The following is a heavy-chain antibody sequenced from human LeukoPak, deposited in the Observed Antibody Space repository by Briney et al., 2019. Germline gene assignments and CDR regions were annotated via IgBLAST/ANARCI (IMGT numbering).Heavy chain of an antibody. D-gene: IGHD2-15*01. J-gene: IGHJ4*02. CDR2: IYYSGST. Sequence: SETLSLTCTVSGGSISSSSYYWGWIRQPPGKGLEWIGSIYYSGSTYYNPSLKSRVTISVDTSKNQFSLKLSSVTAADTAVYYCARRQYCSGGSCYSGAFDYWGQGTLVTVSS. V-gene: IGHV4-39*01. CDR3: ARRQYCSGGSCYSGAFDY. CDR1: GGSISSSSYY.